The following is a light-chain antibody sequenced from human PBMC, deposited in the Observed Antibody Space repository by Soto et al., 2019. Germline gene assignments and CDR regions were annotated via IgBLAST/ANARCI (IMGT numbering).Light chain of an antibody. V-gene: IGKV2-28*01. J-gene: IGKJ1*01. CDR3: MQALQTPPS. CDR2: LGS. CDR1: QSLLHNNGYNY. Sequence: DIVMTQSPLSLPVTPGEPASISCRSSQSLLHNNGYNYLDWYLQKPGQSPQLLIYLGSNRASGVPDRVSGSGSGADFTLEISRVEAEDVGIYYCMQALQTPPSFGQGTKVEIK.